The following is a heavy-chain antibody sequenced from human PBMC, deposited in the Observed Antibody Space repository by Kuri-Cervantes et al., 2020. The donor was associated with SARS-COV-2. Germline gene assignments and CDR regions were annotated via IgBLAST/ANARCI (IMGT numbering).Heavy chain of an antibody. CDR1: GFTFTNYW. CDR2: INNDGSGT. Sequence: GESLKISCAASGFTFTNYWMQWVRQAPGKGPVWVSRINNDGSGTSYADSVKGRFTISRDNAKNTLYLQMSSLRADDAAVYYCARATSGWSGDYWGHGNLVNVAS. J-gene: IGHJ4*01. CDR3: ARATSGWSGDY. V-gene: IGHV3-74*01. D-gene: IGHD6-19*01.